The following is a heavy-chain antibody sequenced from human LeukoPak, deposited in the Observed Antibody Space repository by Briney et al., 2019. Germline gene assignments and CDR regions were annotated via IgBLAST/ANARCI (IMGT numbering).Heavy chain of an antibody. D-gene: IGHD2-2*01. Sequence: ASVKVSCKVSGYTLTELSMHWVRQAPGKGLEWMGGFDPEDGETIYAQKFQGRVTMTEDTSTDTAYMELSSLRSEDTAVYYCATAWVTYVVPAARGGTFDIWGQGTMVTVSS. CDR1: GYTLTELS. CDR2: FDPEDGET. V-gene: IGHV1-24*01. CDR3: ATAWVTYVVPAARGGTFDI. J-gene: IGHJ3*02.